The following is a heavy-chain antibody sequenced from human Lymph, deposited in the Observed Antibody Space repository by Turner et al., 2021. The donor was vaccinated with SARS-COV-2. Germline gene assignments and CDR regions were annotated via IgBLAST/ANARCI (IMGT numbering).Heavy chain of an antibody. Sequence: LVEAGGGLFQPGGSLRLPCAASGGTVGRSYISWVRQDPGKGLEWVSVIYSGGSSNYADSVECRFTISRHNSKNTLYLQKNSRRAEDTAVYYCARDLDTAGGMDVWGQGTTVTVSS. V-gene: IGHV3-53*04. J-gene: IGHJ6*02. D-gene: IGHD5-18*01. CDR2: IYSGGSS. CDR3: ARDLDTAGGMDV. CDR1: GGTVGRSY.